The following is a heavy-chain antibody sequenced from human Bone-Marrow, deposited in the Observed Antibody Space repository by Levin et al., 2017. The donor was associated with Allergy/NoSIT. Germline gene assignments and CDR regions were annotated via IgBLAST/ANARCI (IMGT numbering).Heavy chain of an antibody. CDR2: IYSEGTT. Sequence: GESLKISCVASGFTVSSNYMRWVRQASGKGLEWVSLIYSEGTTDYADSVKGRFTISRDKSKNTLYLQMNSLRVEDTAVYYCARDGGVQVGGDYVGQGTLVTVSS. V-gene: IGHV3-66*01. CDR1: GFTVSSNY. J-gene: IGHJ4*02. D-gene: IGHD2-8*02. CDR3: ARDGGVQVGGDY.